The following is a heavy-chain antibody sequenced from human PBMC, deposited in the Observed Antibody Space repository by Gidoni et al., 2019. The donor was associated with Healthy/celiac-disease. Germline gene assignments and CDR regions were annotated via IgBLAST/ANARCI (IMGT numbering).Heavy chain of an antibody. V-gene: IGHV4-38-2*02. CDR2: IYHSGST. J-gene: IGHJ3*02. CDR1: GYSIRSGYY. D-gene: IGHD1-26*01. CDR3: ARDRVGATINDAFDI. Sequence: QVQLQESGPGLVKPSETLSLTCAVPGYSIRSGYYWGWIRQPPGKGLEWIGSIYHSGSTYYNPSLKSRVTISVDTSKNQFSLKLSSVTAADTAVYYCARDRVGATINDAFDIWGQGTMVTVSS.